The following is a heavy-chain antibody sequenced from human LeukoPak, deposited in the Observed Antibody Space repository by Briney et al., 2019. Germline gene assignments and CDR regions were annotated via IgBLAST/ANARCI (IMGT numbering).Heavy chain of an antibody. CDR2: ISYDGSNK. CDR1: GFTFSRYG. CDR3: AKRFYGGNSGPLDY. D-gene: IGHD4-23*01. V-gene: IGHV3-30*18. Sequence: GRSLRLSCAASGFTFSRYGMHWVRQAPGKGLEWVAVISYDGSNKYYADSVKGRFTISRDNSKNTLYLQMNSLRAEDTAVYYCAKRFYGGNSGPLDYWGQGTLVTVSS. J-gene: IGHJ4*02.